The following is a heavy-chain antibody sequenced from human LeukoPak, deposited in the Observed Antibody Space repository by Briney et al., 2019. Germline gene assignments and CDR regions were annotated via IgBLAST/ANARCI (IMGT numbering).Heavy chain of an antibody. Sequence: PSEALSLTCTVSGGSISSSSYYWGWIRQPPGKGLEWIGSIYYSGSTYYNPSLKSRVTISVDTSKNLFSLNLSSVTAADTAVYYCARHCGSTSCYAPDYWGQGTLVTVSS. D-gene: IGHD2-2*01. V-gene: IGHV4-39*01. J-gene: IGHJ4*02. CDR2: IYYSGST. CDR1: GGSISSSSYY. CDR3: ARHCGSTSCYAPDY.